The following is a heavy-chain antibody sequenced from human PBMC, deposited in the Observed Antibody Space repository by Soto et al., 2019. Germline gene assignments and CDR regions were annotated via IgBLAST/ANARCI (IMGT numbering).Heavy chain of an antibody. CDR3: ARDYMVRGVMRWFDP. J-gene: IGHJ5*02. CDR1: GGSISSSNW. CDR2: IYHSGST. Sequence: SETLSLTCAVSGGSISSSNWWSWVHQPPGKGLEWIGEIYHSGSTNYNPSLKSRVTISVDKSKNQFSLKLSSVTAADTAVYYCARDYMVRGVMRWFDPWGQGTLVTVSS. D-gene: IGHD3-10*01. V-gene: IGHV4-4*02.